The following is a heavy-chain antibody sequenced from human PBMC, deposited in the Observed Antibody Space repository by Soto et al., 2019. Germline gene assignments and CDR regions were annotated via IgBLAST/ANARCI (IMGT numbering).Heavy chain of an antibody. CDR3: PTVIQKVKWELGH. CDR1: GFTFSNAW. Sequence: GGSLRLSCAASGFTFSNAWMSWVRQAPGKGLEWVSRIKSKSDGGTRDYAGPVKGRFTISRDDPKNTLYVQMKSLKSEDTAVYYCPTVIQKVKWELGHWRQGTLVTVSS. V-gene: IGHV3-15*05. CDR2: IKSKSDGGTR. D-gene: IGHD1-26*01. J-gene: IGHJ4*02.